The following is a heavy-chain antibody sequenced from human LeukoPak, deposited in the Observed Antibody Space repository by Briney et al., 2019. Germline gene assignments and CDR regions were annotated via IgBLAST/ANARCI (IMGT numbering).Heavy chain of an antibody. CDR2: ISGSGSSK. CDR1: GFNFSSYD. CDR3: AKVRAMTTVTSDPFQH. J-gene: IGHJ1*01. D-gene: IGHD4-17*01. Sequence: GGSLRLSCAASGFNFSSYDMNWVRQAPGKGLEWVSVISGSGSSKYYAASEKGWFTISRDHSKNTLYLQMTSLKDEDTAMYYCAKVRAMTTVTSDPFQHWGQGTLVTVSS. V-gene: IGHV3-23*01.